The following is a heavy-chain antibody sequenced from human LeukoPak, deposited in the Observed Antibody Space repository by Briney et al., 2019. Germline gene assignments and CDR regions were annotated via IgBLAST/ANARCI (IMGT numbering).Heavy chain of an antibody. D-gene: IGHD3-22*01. CDR2: IIPIFGTA. V-gene: IGHV1-69*05. J-gene: IGHJ4*02. CDR1: GGTFSSYA. CDR3: ARGFRYDSSGLTYYFDY. Sequence: KVSCKASGGTFSSYAISWARQAPGQGLEWMGGIIPIFGTANYAQKFQGRVTITTDESTSTAYMELSSLRSEDTAVYYCARGFRYDSSGLTYYFDYWGQGTLVTVSS.